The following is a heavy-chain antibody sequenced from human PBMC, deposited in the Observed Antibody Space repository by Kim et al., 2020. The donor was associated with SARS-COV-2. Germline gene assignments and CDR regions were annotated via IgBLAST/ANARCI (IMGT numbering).Heavy chain of an antibody. CDR1: GFTFSGSA. CDR2: IRNRINNYAT. Sequence: GESLTLSCTASGFTFSGSAIHWVRQPSGKGLEWVGRIRNRINNYATTYSASVIGRFTISRDDSKNTAYLHMSSLKTEDTALYYCTRPYWKNGVDFWGQGT. V-gene: IGHV3-73*01. CDR3: TRPYWKNGVDF. D-gene: IGHD1-1*01. J-gene: IGHJ6*02.